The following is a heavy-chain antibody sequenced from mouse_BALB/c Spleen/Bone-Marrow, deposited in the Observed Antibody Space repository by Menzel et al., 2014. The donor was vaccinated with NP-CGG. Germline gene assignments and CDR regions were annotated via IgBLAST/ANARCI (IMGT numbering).Heavy chain of an antibody. CDR3: ARDGGPYRGY. V-gene: IGHV1-4*01. CDR1: GYTFTSYR. Sequence: QVQLQQSGAELAKPGASVKMSCKASGYTFTSYRMHWVKQRPGQGLEWIGYIYPSTGYTDYNQKFKDKATLTADKSSSTAYMQLSSLTSEDSAVYYCARDGGPYRGYWGQGTTLTVSS. CDR2: IYPSTGYT. D-gene: IGHD1-1*02. J-gene: IGHJ2*01.